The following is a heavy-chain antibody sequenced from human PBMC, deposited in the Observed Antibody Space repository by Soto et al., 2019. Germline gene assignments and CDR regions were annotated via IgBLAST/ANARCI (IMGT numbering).Heavy chain of an antibody. J-gene: IGHJ4*02. CDR3: AREIVEDCTGNYFDY. V-gene: IGHV4-4*02. CDR1: GGSISSSNW. Sequence: SETLSLTCAVSGGSISSSNWWSWVRQPPGKGLEWIGEIYHSGSTNYNPSLKSRVTVSVDKSKNQFSLKLSSVTAADTAVYYCAREIVEDCTGNYFDYWGQGTLVPV. D-gene: IGHD3-10*02. CDR2: IYHSGST.